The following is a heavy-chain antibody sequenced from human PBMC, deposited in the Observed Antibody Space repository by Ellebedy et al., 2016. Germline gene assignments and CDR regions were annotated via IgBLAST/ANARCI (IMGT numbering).Heavy chain of an antibody. CDR1: GFTFSSYA. CDR2: ISGSGGST. J-gene: IGHJ4*02. Sequence: GESLKISCAASGFTFSSYAMSWVRQAPGKGLEWVSGISGSGGSTYYADSVKGRFTISRDNSKNTLYLQMNSLRAEDTAVYYCAKGPYYDFWSGYYSDYWGQGTLVTVSS. CDR3: AKGPYYDFWSGYYSDY. D-gene: IGHD3-3*01. V-gene: IGHV3-23*01.